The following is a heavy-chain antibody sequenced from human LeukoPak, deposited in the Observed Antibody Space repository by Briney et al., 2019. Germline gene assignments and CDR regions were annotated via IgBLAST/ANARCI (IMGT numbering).Heavy chain of an antibody. CDR1: GGSISTETYY. V-gene: IGHV4-39*01. CDR3: ARHDCSSTNCRCFDY. J-gene: IGHJ4*02. CDR2: IHYSGST. Sequence: PSETLSLTCNVSGGSISTETYYWAWVRQPPGKGLEWIGSIHYSGSTYDNATLQSRLSLSVDTSKSQFSLGLSSVTAADTAVYYCARHDCSSTNCRCFDYWAQGTLVAVSS. D-gene: IGHD2-2*01.